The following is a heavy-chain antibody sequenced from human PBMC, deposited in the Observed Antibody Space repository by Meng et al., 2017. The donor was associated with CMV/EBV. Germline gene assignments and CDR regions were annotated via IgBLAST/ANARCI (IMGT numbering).Heavy chain of an antibody. V-gene: IGHV4-30-4*08. D-gene: IGHD2-2*01. Sequence: LRLSCTVSGGSISSGDYYWSWIRQPPGKGLEWIGYIYYSGSTYYNPSLKSRVTISVDTSKNQFSLKPSSVTAADTAVYYCARESLGYCSSTSCYGYYYYYGMDVWGQGTTVTVSS. CDR3: ARESLGYCSSTSCYGYYYYYGMDV. CDR1: GGSISSGDYY. J-gene: IGHJ6*02. CDR2: IYYSGST.